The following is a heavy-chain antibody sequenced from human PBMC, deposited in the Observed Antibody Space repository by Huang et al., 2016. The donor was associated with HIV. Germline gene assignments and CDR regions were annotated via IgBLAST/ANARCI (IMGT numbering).Heavy chain of an antibody. CDR2: INTTTGSP. Sequence: QVQLVQSGSELRKPGASVKVSCQASGYTFTRSALNWVRQAPGQGLEWKGWINTTTGSPTYARAFTGRFVLSLDTSVSTAYLQISSLEAEDTAVYYCARDYYDSRGYDIHAVVDYWGQGTLVTVSS. CDR1: GYTFTRSA. V-gene: IGHV7-4-1*02. D-gene: IGHD3-22*01. CDR3: ARDYYDSRGYDIHAVVDY. J-gene: IGHJ4*02.